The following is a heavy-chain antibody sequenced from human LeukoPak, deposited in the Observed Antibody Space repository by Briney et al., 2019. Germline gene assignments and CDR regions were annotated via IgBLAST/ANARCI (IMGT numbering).Heavy chain of an antibody. D-gene: IGHD2-21*02. V-gene: IGHV3-64*01. CDR2: ISSNGGIT. J-gene: IGHJ4*02. CDR3: VRGRLVVTAMDY. CDR1: GFTFSRYT. Sequence: PGGSLRLSCAASGFTFSRYTMHWVRQAPGKGLEYVSTISSNGGITYYANSMKGRFTISRDNSKNTLYLQMGSLRAEDMAVYYCVRGRLVVTAMDYWGQGTLVTVSS.